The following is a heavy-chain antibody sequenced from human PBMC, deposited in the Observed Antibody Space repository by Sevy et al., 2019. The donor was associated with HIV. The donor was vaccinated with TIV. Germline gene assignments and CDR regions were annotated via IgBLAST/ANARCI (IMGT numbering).Heavy chain of an antibody. CDR1: GYTFTSYG. CDR2: ISVYNGNT. D-gene: IGHD6-13*01. J-gene: IGHJ4*02. Sequence: ASVKVSCKASGYTFTSYGISWVRQAPGQGLEWMGWISVYNGNTNYAQKLQGRVTMTTDTSTSTDYMELRTLISDDTAVYYCARAPWAAASGGFDYWGQGTLVTVSS. CDR3: ARAPWAAASGGFDY. V-gene: IGHV1-18*04.